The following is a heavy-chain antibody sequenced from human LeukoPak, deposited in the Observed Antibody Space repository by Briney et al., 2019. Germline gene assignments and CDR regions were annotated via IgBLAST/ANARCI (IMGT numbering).Heavy chain of an antibody. J-gene: IGHJ5*02. Sequence: GGSLRLSCGASGFSFSSFWMSCVRQAPGKGLEWVANIKQDGSEENYVDSVKGRFTISRDNAKKSLYLQMNRLRVEDTAVYYCARFISLGAWGQGTLVTVSS. D-gene: IGHD3-10*01. V-gene: IGHV3-7*01. CDR1: GFSFSSFW. CDR3: ARFISLGA. CDR2: IKQDGSEE.